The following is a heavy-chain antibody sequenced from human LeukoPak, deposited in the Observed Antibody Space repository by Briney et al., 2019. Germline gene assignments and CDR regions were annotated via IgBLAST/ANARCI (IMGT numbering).Heavy chain of an antibody. Sequence: SETLSLTCTVSGGSISSYYWSLIRQPPGKGLEWIGYIYYSGSTNYNPSLKSRVTISVDTSKNQFSLKLSSVTAADTAVYYCAGGDIAAAGTFDYWGQGTLVTVSS. D-gene: IGHD6-13*01. CDR2: IYYSGST. CDR1: GGSISSYY. J-gene: IGHJ4*02. CDR3: AGGDIAAAGTFDY. V-gene: IGHV4-59*01.